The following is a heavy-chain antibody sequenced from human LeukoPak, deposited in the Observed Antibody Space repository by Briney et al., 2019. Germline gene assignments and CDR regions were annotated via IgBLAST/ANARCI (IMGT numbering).Heavy chain of an antibody. V-gene: IGHV1-46*01. J-gene: IGHJ3*02. Sequence: ASVKVSCKASGYTFTSYYMHWVRQAPGQGLEWMGMISPSGASTSYAQTFQGRVTMTRDVSTSTVYMELSSLRSEDTAVYYCARHTTGYNSLRDSFNIWGQGTMVTVSS. CDR2: ISPSGAST. D-gene: IGHD1-1*01. CDR3: ARHTTGYNSLRDSFNI. CDR1: GYTFTSYY.